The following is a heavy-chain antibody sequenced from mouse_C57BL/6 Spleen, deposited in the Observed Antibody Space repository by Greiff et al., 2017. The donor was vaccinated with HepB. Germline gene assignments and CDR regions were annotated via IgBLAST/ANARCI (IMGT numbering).Heavy chain of an antibody. J-gene: IGHJ1*03. V-gene: IGHV7-3*01. CDR1: GFTFTDYY. CDR3: ARTYGSSYHWYIDV. Sequence: EVQLVESGGGLVQPGGSLSLSCAASGFTFTDYYMSWVRQPPGKALEWLGFIRNKANGYTTEYSASVKGRFTISRDNSQSILYLQMNALRAEDSATYYCARTYGSSYHWYIDVWGTGTTVTVSS. D-gene: IGHD1-1*01. CDR2: IRNKANGYTT.